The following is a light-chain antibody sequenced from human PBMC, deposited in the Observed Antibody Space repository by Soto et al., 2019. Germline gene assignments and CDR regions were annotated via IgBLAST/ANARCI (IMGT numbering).Light chain of an antibody. V-gene: IGKV1-27*01. Sequence: DIQMTQSPSSLSASVGDTVTITCRASQGIIDYLAWYQQRPGRVPRLLIYAASTLHAGVPSRFSGRGAGTDFTLTISSLQPEDVATYYCQKYDTAPQTFGPGTKVDI. CDR1: QGIIDY. CDR3: QKYDTAPQT. J-gene: IGKJ1*01. CDR2: AAS.